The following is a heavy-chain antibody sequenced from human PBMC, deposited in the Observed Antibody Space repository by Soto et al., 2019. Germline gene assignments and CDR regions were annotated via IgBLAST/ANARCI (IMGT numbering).Heavy chain of an antibody. CDR1: GGSISSGGYS. CDR2: IYHSGST. V-gene: IGHV4-30-2*01. Sequence: QLQLQESGSGLVKPSQTLSLTCAVSGGSISSGGYSWSWIRQPPGKGLEWIGYIYHSGSTYYNPSLKSRVTISVDRSKNQFSLKLSSVTAADTAVYYCARAHTMVRGTRPSIRWFDPWGQGILVTVSS. CDR3: ARAHTMVRGTRPSIRWFDP. J-gene: IGHJ5*02. D-gene: IGHD3-10*01.